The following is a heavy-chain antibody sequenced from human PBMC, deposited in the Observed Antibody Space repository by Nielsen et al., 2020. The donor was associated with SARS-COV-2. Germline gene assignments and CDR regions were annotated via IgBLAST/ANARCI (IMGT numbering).Heavy chain of an antibody. J-gene: IGHJ4*02. CDR2: IKDDGSAR. V-gene: IGHV3-7*01. CDR3: ASLNWVDPTSN. CDR1: GFTFSAYW. Sequence: GESLKISCVASGFTFSAYWMNWVRQAPGKGLELVANIKDDGSARYYVDSVKGRFTISKDNAKNSLYLQMHNLRAEDTAVYFCASLNWVDPTSNWGQGTQVTVSS. D-gene: IGHD1-1*01.